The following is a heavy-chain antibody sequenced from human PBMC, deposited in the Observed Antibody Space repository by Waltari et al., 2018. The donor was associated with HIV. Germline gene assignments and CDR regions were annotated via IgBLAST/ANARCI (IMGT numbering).Heavy chain of an antibody. J-gene: IGHJ3*02. Sequence: QVQLVQSGAEVKKPGASVKVSCKASGYTFTSYDINWVRQATGQGLEWMGWMNPNSGNTGYAQKFQGRVTMTRNTSISTAYMELSSLRSEDTAVYYCARWRYYYDSSGYQRDAFDIWGQGTMVTVSS. D-gene: IGHD3-22*01. V-gene: IGHV1-8*01. CDR1: GYTFTSYD. CDR3: ARWRYYYDSSGYQRDAFDI. CDR2: MNPNSGNT.